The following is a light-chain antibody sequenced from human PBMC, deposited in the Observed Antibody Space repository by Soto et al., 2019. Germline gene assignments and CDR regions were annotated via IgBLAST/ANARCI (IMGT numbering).Light chain of an antibody. CDR1: QSISSY. Sequence: DIQMTQSPSSLSASVGDRVTITCRASQSISSYLNSYKQKTGKAPKLLIYAASSLQSGVQSRFSGSGSGTDFTLTISSLQPEDFATYYCQQSYSTPRTFGPRTKVDIK. CDR3: QQSYSTPRT. J-gene: IGKJ3*01. CDR2: AAS. V-gene: IGKV1-39*01.